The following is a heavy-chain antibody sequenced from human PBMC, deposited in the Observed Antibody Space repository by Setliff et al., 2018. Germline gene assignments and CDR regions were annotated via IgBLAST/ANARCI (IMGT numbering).Heavy chain of an antibody. D-gene: IGHD1-26*01. V-gene: IGHV1-69*05. CDR2: IIPIFGTT. J-gene: IGHJ6*03. Sequence: ASVKVSCKASRGTFSSYGITWVRQAPGQGLEWMGGIIPIFGTTDYAQKFQCRVTMTTDESTSSAYMEMSSLRSEDTAVYYCARERGDIVSTTSYYYYMDVLGKGTTVTVSS. CDR3: ARERGDIVSTTSYYYYMDV. CDR1: RGTFSSYG.